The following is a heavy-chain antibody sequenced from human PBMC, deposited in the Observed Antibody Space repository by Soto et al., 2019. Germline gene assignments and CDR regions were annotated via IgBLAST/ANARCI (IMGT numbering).Heavy chain of an antibody. D-gene: IGHD2-8*01. CDR3: ARDFDCADGVCYTGYYYFGLDV. CDR2: ISSTSRTI. CDR1: GFTFSSYS. J-gene: IGHJ6*02. Sequence: GGSLRLSCVVSGFTFSSYSMNWVRQTPGKGLEWLSYISSTSRTIYHADTVKGRFTISRDNAKNSLYLQMNSLRDEDTAVYYCARDFDCADGVCYTGYYYFGLDVWGQGTTVTVSS. V-gene: IGHV3-48*02.